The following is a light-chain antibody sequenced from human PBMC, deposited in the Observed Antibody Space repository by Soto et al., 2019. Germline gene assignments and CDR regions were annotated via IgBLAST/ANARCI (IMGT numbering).Light chain of an antibody. CDR3: QYWDNYSWT. V-gene: IGKV1-5*03. J-gene: IGKJ1*01. CDR2: KAS. Sequence: DIQMTQSPSTLSASVGDRVTITCRASQSITDWLARYQQKPGKAPKFLIYKASNLEGGVPSRFSGSGSGTAFTLTISSVQPDDFATYYCQYWDNYSWTFGQGTKVEIK. CDR1: QSITDW.